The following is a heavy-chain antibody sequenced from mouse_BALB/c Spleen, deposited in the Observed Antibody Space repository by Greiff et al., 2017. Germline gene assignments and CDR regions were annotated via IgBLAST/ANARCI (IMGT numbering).Heavy chain of an antibody. Sequence: VQLQQSGPELVKPWASVTLSCTASGFTFTDTCMHWVKQRPEQGLEWIGRIDPANGNTKYDPKFKGKATITEDTSSNTAYLKLSSLTSEDTAVYYCALDSACDYWGQGTTLTVS. CDR1: GFTFTDTC. CDR2: IDPANGNT. J-gene: IGHJ2*01. D-gene: IGHD3-2*01. V-gene: IGHV14-3*02. CDR3: ALDSACDY.